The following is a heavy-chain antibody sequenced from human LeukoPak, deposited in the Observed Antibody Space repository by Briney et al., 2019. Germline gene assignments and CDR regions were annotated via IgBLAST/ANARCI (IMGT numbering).Heavy chain of an antibody. V-gene: IGHV1-24*01. CDR2: FDPEDGET. Sequence: ASVKVSCKVSGYTLTELSMHWVRQAPGKGLEWMGGFDPEDGETIYALKFQGRVTMTEDTSTDTAYMELSSLRSEDTAVYYCATAREDYYYDSSGYYYSYWGQGTLVTVSS. J-gene: IGHJ4*02. D-gene: IGHD3-22*01. CDR1: GYTLTELS. CDR3: ATAREDYYYDSSGYYYSY.